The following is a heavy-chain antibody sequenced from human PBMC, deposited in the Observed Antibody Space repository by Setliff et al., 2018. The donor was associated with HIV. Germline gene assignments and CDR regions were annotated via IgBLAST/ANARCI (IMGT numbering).Heavy chain of an antibody. CDR2: VRSDGGEI. Sequence: GGSLRLSCAASRFDFNNYWMCWVRQAPGKGLEWVANVRSDGGEIYYADFVKGRFTISRDNAKNSLFLQMNSLRVDDTALYYCASLAGWGQGTLVTVSS. J-gene: IGHJ4*02. CDR1: RFDFNNYW. CDR3: ASLAG. V-gene: IGHV3-7*03.